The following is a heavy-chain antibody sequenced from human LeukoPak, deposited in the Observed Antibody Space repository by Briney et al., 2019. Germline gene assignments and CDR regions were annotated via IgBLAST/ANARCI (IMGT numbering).Heavy chain of an antibody. CDR2: IYSSGST. CDR1: GGSIRSYY. V-gene: IGHV4-4*07. CDR3: ARHELGLIFGVVTESEHFDY. D-gene: IGHD3-3*01. Sequence: SETLSLTCTVSGGSIRSYYWSWIRQPAGKGLEWIGRIYSSGSTNYNPSLKSRVTMTVDTSKNQFSLKLSSVTAADTAVYYCARHELGLIFGVVTESEHFDYWGQGTLVTVSS. J-gene: IGHJ4*02.